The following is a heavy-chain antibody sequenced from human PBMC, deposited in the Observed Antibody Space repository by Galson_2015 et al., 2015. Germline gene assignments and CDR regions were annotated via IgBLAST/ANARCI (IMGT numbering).Heavy chain of an antibody. V-gene: IGHV6-1*01. CDR1: GDSVSSHSAA. Sequence: CAISGDSVSSHSAAWNWIRQSPSRGLERLGRTYYRSKWYNDYAVSVKSRITINPDTSKNQFSLQLNSVTPEDTAVYYCAKEGASGWAHYYYYGMDVWGQGTTVTVSS. D-gene: IGHD6-19*01. CDR2: TYYRSKWYN. CDR3: AKEGASGWAHYYYYGMDV. J-gene: IGHJ6*02.